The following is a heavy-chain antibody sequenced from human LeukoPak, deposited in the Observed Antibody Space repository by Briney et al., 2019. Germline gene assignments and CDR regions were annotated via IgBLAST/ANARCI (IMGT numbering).Heavy chain of an antibody. CDR2: INGGRT. J-gene: IGHJ6*03. CDR3: ARAPRVPREIPLYYYSYMDV. V-gene: IGHV3-38-3*01. CDR1: GLTVSRNE. Sequence: GGSLRLSCAAPGLTVSRNEMRCVRQAPEKGLEWVSSINGGRTYHADSGKGKFTISRDNSKNTLFLQMNSLRAGDTAVYYCARAPRVPREIPLYYYSYMDVWGKGTTVTISS. D-gene: IGHD1-26*01.